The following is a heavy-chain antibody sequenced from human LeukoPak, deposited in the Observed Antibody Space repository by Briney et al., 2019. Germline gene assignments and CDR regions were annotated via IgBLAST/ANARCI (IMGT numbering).Heavy chain of an antibody. D-gene: IGHD3-9*01. CDR1: GGSISSYY. J-gene: IGHJ4*02. Sequence: PSETLSLTCTVSGGSISSYYWSWIRQPPGKGLEWIGYIYYSGSTNYNPSLKSRVTISVDTSKNQFSLKLSSVTAADTAVYYCARGRYFDWILYYFDYWGQGTLVTVSS. V-gene: IGHV4-59*01. CDR3: ARGRYFDWILYYFDY. CDR2: IYYSGST.